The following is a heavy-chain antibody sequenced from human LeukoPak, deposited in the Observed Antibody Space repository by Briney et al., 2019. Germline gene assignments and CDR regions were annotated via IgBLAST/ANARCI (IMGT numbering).Heavy chain of an antibody. CDR2: IKHDGSEK. Sequence: GGSLRLSCAASGFTFSSYWMTWVRQAPGKGLEWVANIKHDGSEKYYVDSVKGRFTISRDNVKKSLYLQMNSLRAEDTAVYYCARDYNYYDSSGYSSSFDYWGQGTLVTVSS. J-gene: IGHJ4*02. V-gene: IGHV3-7*01. D-gene: IGHD3-22*01. CDR3: ARDYNYYDSSGYSSSFDY. CDR1: GFTFSSYW.